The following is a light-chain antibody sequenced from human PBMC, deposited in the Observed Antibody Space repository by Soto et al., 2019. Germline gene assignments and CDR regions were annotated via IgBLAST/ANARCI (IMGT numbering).Light chain of an antibody. CDR1: QSSSSNY. Sequence: EIVLTQSPGTLSLSPGERATLSCRTSQSSSSNYLAWYQQKPGQAPRLLIYGASSRATGIPDRFSGSGSGTDFTLTISRLEPEDFAVYYCQQYGSSGTFGQGTKVDIK. CDR2: GAS. CDR3: QQYGSSGT. V-gene: IGKV3-20*01. J-gene: IGKJ1*01.